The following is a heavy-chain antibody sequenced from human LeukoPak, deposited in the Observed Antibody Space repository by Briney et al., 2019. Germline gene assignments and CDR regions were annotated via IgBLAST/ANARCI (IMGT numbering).Heavy chain of an antibody. Sequence: GGSLRLSCAASGFTFGFYWMTWVRQAPGKGLDWVANIKQDGSEKYYVDSVKGRSTISRDNAKNSVYLQMNSLRAEDTAMYYCARLRANSGEIDYWGQGTLVTVSS. J-gene: IGHJ4*02. CDR1: GFTFGFYW. CDR2: IKQDGSEK. D-gene: IGHD6-19*01. CDR3: ARLRANSGEIDY. V-gene: IGHV3-7*01.